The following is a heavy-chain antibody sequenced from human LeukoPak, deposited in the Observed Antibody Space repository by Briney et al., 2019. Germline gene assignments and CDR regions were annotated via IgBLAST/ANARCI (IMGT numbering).Heavy chain of an antibody. Sequence: GGSLRLSCAASGFTFSRHWMSWVRQTPGKGLEGVGNIREDGNEKYYVDSVRGRFTISRDNARTSVYLEMSSLRAEDTAVYYCARILSRSSYDTMDVWGQGTTVTVSS. D-gene: IGHD3-10*01. CDR3: ARILSRSSYDTMDV. V-gene: IGHV3-7*01. CDR2: IREDGNEK. J-gene: IGHJ6*02. CDR1: GFTFSRHW.